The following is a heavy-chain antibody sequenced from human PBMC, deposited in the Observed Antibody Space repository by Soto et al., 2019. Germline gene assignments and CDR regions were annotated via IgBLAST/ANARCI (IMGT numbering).Heavy chain of an antibody. CDR1: GYTFTNYG. V-gene: IGHV1-18*01. D-gene: IGHD1-1*01. J-gene: IGHJ4*02. CDR2: ISTLNDNT. CDR3: ARVKTGTGDYFDY. Sequence: ASVKVSCKTSGYTFTNYGITWVRQAPGQGLEWMGWISTLNDNTNYAQRFRGRVSMTADSSTTTAYMELRSLRPGDTAVYYCARVKTGTGDYFDYWGQGTPVTVSS.